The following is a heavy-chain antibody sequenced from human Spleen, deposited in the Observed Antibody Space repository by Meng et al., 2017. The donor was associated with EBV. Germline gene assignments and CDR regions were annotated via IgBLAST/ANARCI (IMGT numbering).Heavy chain of an antibody. CDR2: INEDGATT. J-gene: IGHJ4*02. Sequence: EEQRMESGGVLLQPGGPRILLCAASGFTVSSRIMRWVRQAPGEGLVWFSRINEDGATTTYADSVKGRFTISRDNAKNTLYLQMNSLRAEDTAVYYCSRDLAGADDYWGQGTLVTVSS. V-gene: IGHV3-74*03. CDR1: GFTVSSRI. CDR3: SRDLAGADDY. D-gene: IGHD1-14*01.